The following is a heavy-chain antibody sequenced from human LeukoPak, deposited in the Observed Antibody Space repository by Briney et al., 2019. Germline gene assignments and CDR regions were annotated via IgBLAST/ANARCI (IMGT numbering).Heavy chain of an antibody. CDR2: IYISGST. CDR3: ARGGSIAAAGNAFDI. J-gene: IGHJ3*02. CDR1: GDSISSGFYY. D-gene: IGHD6-13*01. V-gene: IGHV4-61*02. Sequence: SETLSLTCTVSGDSISSGFYYWSWIRQPAGKGLEWIGRIYISGSTNYNPSLKSRVTISVDRSKNQFSLKLSSVTAADTAVYYCARGGSIAAAGNAFDIWGQGTMVTVSS.